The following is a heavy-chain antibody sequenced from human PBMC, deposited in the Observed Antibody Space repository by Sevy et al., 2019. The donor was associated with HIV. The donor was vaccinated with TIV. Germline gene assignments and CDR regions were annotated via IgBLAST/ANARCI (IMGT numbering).Heavy chain of an antibody. D-gene: IGHD3-16*01. Sequence: GGSLRLSCAASGFSFNDYSMNWVRQAPGKGLEWVSSISSTGTYIFYTDSVKGRFTISRDNAKNSLYLQMNNLRGEDTGIYYCARDRRPVLGTTWYFQAYSFDPRGQGSLVTVSS. CDR1: GFSFNDYS. CDR2: ISSTGTYI. CDR3: ARDRRPVLGTTWYFQAYSFDP. J-gene: IGHJ5*02. V-gene: IGHV3-21*01.